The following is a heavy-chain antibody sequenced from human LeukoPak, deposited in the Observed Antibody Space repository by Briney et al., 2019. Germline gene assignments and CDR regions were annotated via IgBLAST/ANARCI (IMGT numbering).Heavy chain of an antibody. CDR2: ISFDGSNK. Sequence: GGSLRLSCAASGFTFSTYGMHWVRQAPGKGLEWVAVISFDGSNKYYADSVKGRFTISRDNSKNTLYLQMNSLRAEDTAVYYCAKDRSQRFGEPHYYFDYWGQGTLVTVSS. J-gene: IGHJ4*02. CDR3: AKDRSQRFGEPHYYFDY. D-gene: IGHD3-10*01. V-gene: IGHV3-30*18. CDR1: GFTFSTYG.